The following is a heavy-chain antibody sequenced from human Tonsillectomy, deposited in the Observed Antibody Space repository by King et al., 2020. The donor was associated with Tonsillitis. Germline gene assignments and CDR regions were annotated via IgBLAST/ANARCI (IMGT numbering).Heavy chain of an antibody. CDR2: IIPIFGTA. V-gene: IGHV1-69*01. CDR3: ATSVVGATNAPYYYYAMDV. J-gene: IGHJ6*02. CDR1: GGTFSSYA. D-gene: IGHD1-26*01. Sequence: QLVQSGAEVKKPGSSVKVSCKASGGTFSSYAISWVRQAPGQGLEWMGGIIPIFGTANYAQKFQGRVTISADDFTNTAYMELSSLRSEDTAVYFCATSVVGATNAPYYYYAMDVWGQGTTVTVSS.